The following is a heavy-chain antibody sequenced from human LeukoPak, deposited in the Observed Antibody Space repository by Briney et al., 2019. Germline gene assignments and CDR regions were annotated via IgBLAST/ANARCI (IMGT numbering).Heavy chain of an antibody. CDR1: GYTFIGYY. V-gene: IGHV1-2*02. J-gene: IGHJ4*02. D-gene: IGHD3-10*01. CDR3: AKDHTIRGFDS. Sequence: ASVKVSCKASGYTFIGYYMHWVRQAPGQGLEWMGWINPNSDGTNYAQKFQGRVTMTRDRSISTAYMELRRLRSADTAVYYCAKDHTIRGFDSWGQGTLVTVSS. CDR2: INPNSDGT.